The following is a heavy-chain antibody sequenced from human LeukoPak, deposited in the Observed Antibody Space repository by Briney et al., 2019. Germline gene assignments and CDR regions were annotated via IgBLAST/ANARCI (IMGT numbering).Heavy chain of an antibody. J-gene: IGHJ6*02. CDR3: ARGSMTTDGMDV. D-gene: IGHD4-17*01. V-gene: IGHV3-13*01. Sequence: GGSLRLSCAASGFTSSSYDMHWVRQATGKGLEWVSAIGTAGDTYYPGSVKGRFTISRENAKNSLYLQMNSLRAGDTAVYYCARGSMTTDGMDVWGQGTTVTVSS. CDR2: IGTAGDT. CDR1: GFTSSSYD.